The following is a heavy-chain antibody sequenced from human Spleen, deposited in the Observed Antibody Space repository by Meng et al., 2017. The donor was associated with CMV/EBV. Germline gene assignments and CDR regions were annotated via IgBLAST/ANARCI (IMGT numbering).Heavy chain of an antibody. CDR1: GGSISSSNW. CDR2: IYHSGST. CDR3: ARVRNCSSTSCYFYYYYYGMDV. V-gene: IGHV4-4*02. D-gene: IGHD2-2*01. J-gene: IGHJ6*02. Sequence: GSLRLSCAVSGGSISSSNWWSWVRQPPGKGLEWIGEIYHSGSTNYNPSLKSRVTIPVDKSKNQFSLKLSSVTAADTAVYYCARVRNCSSTSCYFYYYYYGMDVWGQGTTVTVSS.